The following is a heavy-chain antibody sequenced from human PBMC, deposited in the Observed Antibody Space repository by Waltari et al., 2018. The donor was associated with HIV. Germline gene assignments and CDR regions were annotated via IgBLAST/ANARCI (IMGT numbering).Heavy chain of an antibody. D-gene: IGHD2-8*01. Sequence: EVHLVESGGGLVQPGGSLRLSCAASGFIFDDYGMHWVRQAPGKGLEWMSGISWDSGRIGYADSVRCRFTISRDNAKNFVYLQMNSLRGDDTAFYYCARGPLYDWFDPWGQGTLVTVSS. CDR2: ISWDSGRI. CDR1: GFIFDDYG. J-gene: IGHJ5*02. CDR3: ARGPLYDWFDP. V-gene: IGHV3-9*01.